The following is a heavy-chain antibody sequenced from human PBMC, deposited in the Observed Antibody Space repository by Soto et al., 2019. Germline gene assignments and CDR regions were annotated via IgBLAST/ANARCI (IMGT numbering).Heavy chain of an antibody. CDR1: GGSINSNKYY. CDR3: ARPPPGQAPLYTPRLDF. D-gene: IGHD2-15*01. J-gene: IGHJ4*02. V-gene: IGHV4-39*01. CDR2: LYYTGSN. Sequence: PSETLSLTCTVSGGSINSNKYYWGWVRQPPGRGLEWIAGLYYTGSNFYNPSLKNRVSISVDTSKNQFSLNMYSVTAADTAVYYCARPPPGQAPLYTPRLDFWGQGVKVTVSS.